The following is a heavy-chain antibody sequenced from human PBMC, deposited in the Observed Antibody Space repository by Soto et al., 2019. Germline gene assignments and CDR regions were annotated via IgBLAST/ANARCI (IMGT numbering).Heavy chain of an antibody. J-gene: IGHJ4*02. CDR1: GFTFSSYG. CDR2: IWYDGSNK. D-gene: IGHD2-2*01. Sequence: QVQLVESGGGVVQPGRSLRLSCAASGFTFSSYGMHWVRQAPGKGLEWVAVIWYDGSNKYYADSVKGRFTISRDNSKKTLYIQMNSLRADDKAVYYCASDSLVVPHLVIDYWGQGTLVSVSS. V-gene: IGHV3-33*01. CDR3: ASDSLVVPHLVIDY.